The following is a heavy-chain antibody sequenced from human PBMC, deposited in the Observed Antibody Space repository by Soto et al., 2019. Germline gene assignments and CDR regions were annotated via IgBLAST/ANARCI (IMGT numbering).Heavy chain of an antibody. Sequence: QVQLQQWGAGLLKPSETLSLTCAVYGGSFSGYYWSWIRQPPGKGLEWIGEINHSGSTNYNPSLKSRVTISLDTSKNQFSLKLSSVTAADTAVYYCARLTLGYCSGGSCYSYVSWFDPWGQGTLVTVSS. CDR3: ARLTLGYCSGGSCYSYVSWFDP. CDR1: GGSFSGYY. V-gene: IGHV4-34*01. J-gene: IGHJ5*02. D-gene: IGHD2-15*01. CDR2: INHSGST.